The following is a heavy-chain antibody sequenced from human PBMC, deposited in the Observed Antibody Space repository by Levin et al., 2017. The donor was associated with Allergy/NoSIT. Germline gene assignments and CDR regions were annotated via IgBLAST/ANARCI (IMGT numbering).Heavy chain of an antibody. Sequence: AGESLKISCAASGFTFDDSGMSWVRQAPGKGLEWVSGINWNGGSTGYADSVKGRLTISRDNAKNSLYLQMNSLRAEDTALYHCARHRFTMNIHDGFDIWGQGTMVIVSS. CDR3: ARHRFTMNIHDGFDI. CDR1: GFTFDDSG. V-gene: IGHV3-20*01. D-gene: IGHD2/OR15-2a*01. CDR2: INWNGGST. J-gene: IGHJ3*02.